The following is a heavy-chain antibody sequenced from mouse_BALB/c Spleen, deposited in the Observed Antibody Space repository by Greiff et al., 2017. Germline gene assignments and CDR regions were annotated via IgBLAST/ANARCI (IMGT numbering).Heavy chain of an antibody. CDR1: GYAFSSSW. CDR3: ARDSRYAMDY. Sequence: VQLQQSGPELVKPGASVKISCKASGYAFSSSWMNWVKQRPGQGLEWIGRIYPGDGDTNYNGKFKGKATLTADKSSSTAYMQLSSLTSVDSAVYFCARDSRYAMDYWGQGTSVTVSS. J-gene: IGHJ4*01. V-gene: IGHV1-82*01. CDR2: IYPGDGDT. D-gene: IGHD3-1*01.